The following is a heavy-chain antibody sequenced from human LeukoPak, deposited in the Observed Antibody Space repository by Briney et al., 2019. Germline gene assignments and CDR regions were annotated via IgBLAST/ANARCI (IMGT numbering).Heavy chain of an antibody. Sequence: GGSLRLSCSASGFTFSTYSTNWVRQAPGKGLEWVSSISSSNSYIYYADSVKGRFTISRDNAKNSLYLQMNSLRAEDTAVYYCARDPCSGYDCGSLLYGMDVWGQGTTVTVSS. D-gene: IGHD3-22*01. V-gene: IGHV3-21*01. CDR2: ISSSNSYI. J-gene: IGHJ6*02. CDR3: ARDPCSGYDCGSLLYGMDV. CDR1: GFTFSTYS.